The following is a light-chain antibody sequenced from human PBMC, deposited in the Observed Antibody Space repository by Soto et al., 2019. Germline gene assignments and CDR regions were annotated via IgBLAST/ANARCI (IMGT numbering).Light chain of an antibody. CDR3: QQSYSTSWT. CDR1: QSISTY. V-gene: IGKV1-39*01. CDR2: GAS. J-gene: IGKJ1*01. Sequence: DIQMTQSPSSLSASVGDRVTITCRASQSISTYLNWYQQKPGKAPKLLLYGASSLQRGVLLGFRGTGSGTDLTLTISSLQPEDFAPYYCQQSYSTSWTFGQGTKVELK.